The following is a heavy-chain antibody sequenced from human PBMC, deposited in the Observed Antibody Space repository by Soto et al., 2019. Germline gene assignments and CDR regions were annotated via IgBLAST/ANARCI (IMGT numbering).Heavy chain of an antibody. Sequence: QVQLVESGGGVVQPGRSLRLSCAASGFTFSYHALNWVRQAPGKGLEWVAVISYDGDNKYIAESVKGRFTISRDNSKNTVSLQMNSLRTEDTAMYFCARGTTTSAFSAMDVWGQGTTDTVSS. CDR2: ISYDGDNK. CDR3: ARGTTTSAFSAMDV. J-gene: IGHJ6*02. D-gene: IGHD1-1*01. CDR1: GFTFSYHA. V-gene: IGHV3-30-3*01.